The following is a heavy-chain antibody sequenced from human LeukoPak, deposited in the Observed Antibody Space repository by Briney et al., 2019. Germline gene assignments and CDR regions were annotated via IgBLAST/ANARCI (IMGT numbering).Heavy chain of an antibody. CDR3: ARRPWPAPYGDYYFDY. D-gene: IGHD4-17*01. CDR2: IYPGDSDT. V-gene: IGHV5-51*01. J-gene: IGHJ4*02. CDR1: GYSFTSYW. Sequence: GESLKISCKGSGYSFTSYWIGWVRQMPGKGLEWMGIIYPGDSDTRYSPSFQGQVTISADKSISTAYLQWSSLKASDTAMYYCARRPWPAPYGDYYFDYWGQGTLVTVSS.